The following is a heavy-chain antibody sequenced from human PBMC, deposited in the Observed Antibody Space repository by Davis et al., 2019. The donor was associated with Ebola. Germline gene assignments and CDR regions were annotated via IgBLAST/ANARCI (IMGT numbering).Heavy chain of an antibody. CDR1: GYTFTSYG. J-gene: IGHJ4*02. V-gene: IGHV1-18*04. CDR3: ARGGKYDSGGYLNY. Sequence: ASVKVSCKASGYTFTSYGISWVRQAPGQGLEWMGWINAGNGNTKYSQKFQGRVTITRDTSASTAYLELSSLRSEDTAVYFCARGGKYDSGGYLNYWGQGTLVTVSS. CDR2: INAGNGNT. D-gene: IGHD3-22*01.